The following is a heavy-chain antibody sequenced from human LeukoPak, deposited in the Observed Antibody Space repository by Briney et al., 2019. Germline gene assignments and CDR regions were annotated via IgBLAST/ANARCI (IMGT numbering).Heavy chain of an antibody. J-gene: IGHJ4*02. CDR3: AREGQWLAIGLDF. CDR2: ISAFNGNT. V-gene: IGHV1-18*01. CDR1: GYSFTSFG. Sequence: GASVKVSCKASGYSFTSFGIRWVRQAPGQGLEWMGWISAFNGNTNYAQNLQGRVTMTTDTSTSTAYMELRSLTSDDTAVYYCAREGQWLAIGLDFWGQGTLVTVSS. D-gene: IGHD6-19*01.